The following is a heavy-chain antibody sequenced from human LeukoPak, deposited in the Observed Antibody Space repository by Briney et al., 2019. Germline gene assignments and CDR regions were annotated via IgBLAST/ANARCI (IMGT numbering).Heavy chain of an antibody. D-gene: IGHD5-18*01. CDR3: ARGGYTYGLDY. V-gene: IGHV3-48*01. J-gene: IGHJ4*02. CDR1: GFTLTSYS. CDR2: ISSLGRTI. Sequence: GGSLRLSYAASGFTLTSYSMNWVRQAPGKGLEWVSYISSLGRTIYYADSVKGRFTISRDSAKNFLSLHMSSLRAEDTAVYFCARGGYTYGLDYWGQGTLVTVSS.